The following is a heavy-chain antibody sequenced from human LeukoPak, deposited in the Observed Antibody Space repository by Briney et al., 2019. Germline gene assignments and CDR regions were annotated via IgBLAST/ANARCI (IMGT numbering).Heavy chain of an antibody. CDR1: GYRFTGYW. CDR3: VRFGLTSSLDY. J-gene: IGHJ4*02. Sequence: GESLKISCKGSGYRFTGYWIGWVRQVPGKGLEWMGLIYPGDSDTRYSPSFQGQVTFSVDTSISTAYLQLSGLRASDTAIYYCVRFGLTSSLDYWGQGTLVTVSS. CDR2: IYPGDSDT. D-gene: IGHD6-13*01. V-gene: IGHV5-51*01.